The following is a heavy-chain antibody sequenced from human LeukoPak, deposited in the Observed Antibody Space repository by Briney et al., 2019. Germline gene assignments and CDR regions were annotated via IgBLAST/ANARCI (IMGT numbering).Heavy chain of an antibody. D-gene: IGHD5-24*01. J-gene: IGHJ3*02. V-gene: IGHV4-59*01. Sequence: SETLSLTCAVYGGSFSGYYWSWIRQPPGKGLEWIGYIYYSGSTNYNPSLKSRVTISVDASKNQFSLKLSSVTAADTAVYYCARDVGDGYKTDAFDIWGQGTMVTVSS. CDR1: GGSFSGYY. CDR2: IYYSGST. CDR3: ARDVGDGYKTDAFDI.